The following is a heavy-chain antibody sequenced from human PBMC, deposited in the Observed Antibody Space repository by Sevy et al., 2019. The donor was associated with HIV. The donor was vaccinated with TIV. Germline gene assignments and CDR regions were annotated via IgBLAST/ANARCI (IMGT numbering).Heavy chain of an antibody. Sequence: GGSLRLSCAASGFTFSSYWMHWVRQAPGKGLVWVSRISSDGSSTNYAASVKGRFTISRDNAKNTPYLQMNRLRAEDTAVYYCARHRGGVVDYWGQGTLVTVSS. J-gene: IGHJ4*02. D-gene: IGHD3-16*01. CDR1: GFTFSSYW. CDR2: ISSDGSST. V-gene: IGHV3-74*01. CDR3: ARHRGGVVDY.